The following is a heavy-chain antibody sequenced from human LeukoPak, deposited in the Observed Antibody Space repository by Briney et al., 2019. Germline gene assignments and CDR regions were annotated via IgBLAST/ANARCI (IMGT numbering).Heavy chain of an antibody. CDR1: GFTISSHG. CDR2: ISYDGNSK. J-gene: IGHJ6*02. CDR3: ARERYGGNVDYYYGMDV. D-gene: IGHD4-23*01. Sequence: GGSLRLSCAVSGFTISSHGMNWVRQAPGKGLEWVAMISYDGNSKYYGDSVKGRFTISRDNSKNTLYLQMDSLRAEDTAVYYCARERYGGNVDYYYGMDVWGQGTTVTVSS. V-gene: IGHV3-30*03.